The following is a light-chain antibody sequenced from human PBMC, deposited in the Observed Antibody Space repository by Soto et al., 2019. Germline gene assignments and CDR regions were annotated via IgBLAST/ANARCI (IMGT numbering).Light chain of an antibody. V-gene: IGKV3-11*01. CDR1: QSVSSL. CDR3: QQRFDWPKIT. J-gene: IGKJ5*01. CDR2: GAS. Sequence: EIVLTQSPGTLSLSPGERATLSCRASQSVSSLLAWYQQKPGQAPRLLIYGASTRATGIPARFSGSGSGTDFTLTISSLEPEDFGVFYCQQRFDWPKITFGQGTRLEIK.